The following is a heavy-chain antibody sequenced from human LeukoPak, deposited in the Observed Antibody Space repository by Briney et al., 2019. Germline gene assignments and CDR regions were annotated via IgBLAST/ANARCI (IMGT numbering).Heavy chain of an antibody. J-gene: IGHJ4*02. Sequence: TASETLSLTCTVSGGSISSGGYYWSWIRQPPGKGLEWIGYIYHSGSTYYNPSLKSRVTISVDRSKNQFSLKLSSVTAADTAVYYCARSRYSGSYIDYWGQGTLVTVSS. CDR3: ARSRYSGSYIDY. D-gene: IGHD1-26*01. CDR2: IYHSGST. V-gene: IGHV4-30-2*01. CDR1: GGSISSGGYY.